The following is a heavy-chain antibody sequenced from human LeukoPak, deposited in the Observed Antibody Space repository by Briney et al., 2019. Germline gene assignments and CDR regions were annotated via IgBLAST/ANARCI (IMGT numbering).Heavy chain of an antibody. Sequence: SETLSLTCAVYGGPFSGYYWSWIRQPPGKGLEWIGEINHSGSTNYNPSLKSRVTISVDTSKNQFSLKLSSVTAADTAVYYCARCPRYGSHFDYWGQGTLVTVSS. CDR2: INHSGST. D-gene: IGHD1-1*01. CDR3: ARCPRYGSHFDY. CDR1: GGPFSGYY. J-gene: IGHJ4*02. V-gene: IGHV4-34*01.